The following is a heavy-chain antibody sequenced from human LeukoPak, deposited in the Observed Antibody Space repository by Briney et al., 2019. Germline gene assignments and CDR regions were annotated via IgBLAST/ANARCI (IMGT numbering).Heavy chain of an antibody. CDR1: GVTFSGYW. J-gene: IGHJ4*02. CDR3: ARDLAVAPDY. Sequence: GGSLRLSCAVSGVTFSGYWMHWVRQGPGKGLVWVSHIKSDGSSTSYADSVKGRFTISRDNAKNSLYLQMNSLRAEDTAVYYCARDLAVAPDYWGPGTLVTVSS. D-gene: IGHD6-19*01. V-gene: IGHV3-74*01. CDR2: IKSDGSST.